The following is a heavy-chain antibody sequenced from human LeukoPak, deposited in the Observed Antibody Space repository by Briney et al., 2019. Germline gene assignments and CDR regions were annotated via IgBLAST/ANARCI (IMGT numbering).Heavy chain of an antibody. Sequence: GGSLRLSCAASGFTFNSYCMHWVRQAPGKGLVWVSRMNSDGSSTSYADSVKGRFTISRDNAKNTLYLQMNSLRAEDTAVYYCARSVAVVTATFGYWGQGTLVTVSS. D-gene: IGHD2-15*01. CDR1: GFTFNSYC. J-gene: IGHJ4*02. CDR2: MNSDGSST. V-gene: IGHV3-74*01. CDR3: ARSVAVVTATFGY.